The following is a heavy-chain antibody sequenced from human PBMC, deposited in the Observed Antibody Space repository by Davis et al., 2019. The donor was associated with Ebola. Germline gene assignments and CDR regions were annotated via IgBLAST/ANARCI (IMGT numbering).Heavy chain of an antibody. CDR2: IWYDGSYK. V-gene: IGHV3-33*06. J-gene: IGHJ4*02. CDR1: GFSFSTYG. Sequence: GESLKISCAASGFSFSTYGMHWVRQAPGKGLEWVAIIWYDGSYKYYADPVKGRFSISRDDSKNTLYLQMSSLRAEDTAVYYCAKEIRPNDYWGQGTLVTVSS. CDR3: AKEIRPNDY.